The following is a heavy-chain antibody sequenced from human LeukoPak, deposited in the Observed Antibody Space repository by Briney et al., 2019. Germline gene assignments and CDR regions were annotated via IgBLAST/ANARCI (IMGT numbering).Heavy chain of an antibody. Sequence: GGSLRLSCVASGFTFSRYWIHWVRQAPGKGLVCVSRITNDESSANYAASVNGRFTISRDNAKSTVFLQMNSLTAEDTAVYYCARDGGTSTPFDYWGQGTLVTVSS. CDR2: ITNDESSA. D-gene: IGHD2-15*01. CDR1: GFTFSRYW. J-gene: IGHJ4*02. V-gene: IGHV3-74*01. CDR3: ARDGGTSTPFDY.